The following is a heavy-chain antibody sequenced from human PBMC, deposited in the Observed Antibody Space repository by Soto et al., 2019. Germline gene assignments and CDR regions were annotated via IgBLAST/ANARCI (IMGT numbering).Heavy chain of an antibody. Sequence: QVQLQESGPGLVKPSQTLSLTCTVSGGSISSGNYYWSWIRQPPGKGLEWIGFISYSGSTYYSTSLKSRVTISVDTSKSQFSLNLSFVTAADTAGYYCATMGTPATGLYFFDYWGQGSLVTVSS. V-gene: IGHV4-30-4*01. CDR2: ISYSGST. D-gene: IGHD2-15*01. J-gene: IGHJ4*02. CDR3: ATMGTPATGLYFFDY. CDR1: GGSISSGNYY.